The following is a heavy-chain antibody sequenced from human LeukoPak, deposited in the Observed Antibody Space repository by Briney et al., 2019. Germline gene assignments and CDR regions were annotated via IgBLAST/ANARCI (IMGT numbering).Heavy chain of an antibody. CDR3: ARHQEVDFDL. J-gene: IGHJ2*01. Sequence: KPSETLSLTCTVSGGSISRSSYYWGCIRQPPGKGLEWIGSIHYSGIIYYHPSLKSGVTISVDTSKHHFSLKLSSVTAADTAVYYCARHQEVDFDLWGRGTLVTVSS. CDR2: IHYSGII. V-gene: IGHV4-39*01. CDR1: GGSISRSSYY.